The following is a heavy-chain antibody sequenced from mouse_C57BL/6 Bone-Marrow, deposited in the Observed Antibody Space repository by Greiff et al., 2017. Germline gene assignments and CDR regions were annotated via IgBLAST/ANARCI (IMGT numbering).Heavy chain of an antibody. D-gene: IGHD2-12*01. Sequence: EVQLQQSGTVLARPGASVKMSCKTSGYTFTSYWMHWVKQRPGQGLEWIGAIYPGNSDTSYNQNFKGKAKLTAVTSASTAYMELSSLTNEDSAVYYCTGGDSYYADWFAYWGQGTLVTVSA. CDR3: TGGDSYYADWFAY. CDR2: IYPGNSDT. V-gene: IGHV1-5*01. J-gene: IGHJ3*01. CDR1: GYTFTSYW.